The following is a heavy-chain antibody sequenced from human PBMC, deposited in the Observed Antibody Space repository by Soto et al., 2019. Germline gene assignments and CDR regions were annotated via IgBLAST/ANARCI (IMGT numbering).Heavy chain of an antibody. J-gene: IGHJ4*02. CDR2: ISSFNGT. CDR1: GFAFSSYG. Sequence: QGQLVQSGAEVKKSGAAVRVSCRASGFAFSSYGINWVRQAPGQGLEWMGWISSFNGTRYAQKFQGRVTMTTDTPSTTAYLELRCLKSDDTAVYYCARDLRGFCTSGNCYGDFDYWGQGTRITVSS. V-gene: IGHV1-18*01. D-gene: IGHD2-2*01. CDR3: ARDLRGFCTSGNCYGDFDY.